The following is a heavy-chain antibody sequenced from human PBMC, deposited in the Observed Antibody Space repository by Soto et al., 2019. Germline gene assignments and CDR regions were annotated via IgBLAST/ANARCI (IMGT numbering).Heavy chain of an antibody. CDR2: INPKSGGT. CDR3: ARDLAKGGGSAGFDY. V-gene: IGHV1-2*02. Sequence: QAQLVQSGAEVKKPGASVNVSCKASGYTFTVYDMHWVRQAPGQGLEWMGWINPKSGGTMYPQKFQGRVTMTWDTSISTAYMALTRLRSDDTAVYYCARDLAKGGGSAGFDYWGQGTLVTVSS. CDR1: GYTFTVYD. J-gene: IGHJ4*02. D-gene: IGHD1-26*01.